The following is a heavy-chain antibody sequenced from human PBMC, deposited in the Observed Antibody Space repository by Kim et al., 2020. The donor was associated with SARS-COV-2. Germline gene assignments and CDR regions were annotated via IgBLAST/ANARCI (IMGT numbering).Heavy chain of an antibody. Sequence: ASVKVSCKASGYTFTDFALHWVRQAPGQRLEWMGWINTGTDNTKYSQKFLGRVTITRDTSASTAYMELSSLRSEDTAVIYCARDLGNSRNDCWGQGTLVTVSS. CDR3: ARDLGNSRNDC. J-gene: IGHJ4*02. CDR2: INTGTDNT. D-gene: IGHD3-16*01. V-gene: IGHV1-3*04. CDR1: GYTFTDFA.